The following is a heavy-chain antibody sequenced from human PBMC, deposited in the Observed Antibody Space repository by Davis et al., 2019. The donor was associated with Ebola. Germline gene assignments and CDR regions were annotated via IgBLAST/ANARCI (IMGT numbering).Heavy chain of an antibody. D-gene: IGHD2-2*01. J-gene: IGHJ6*02. V-gene: IGHV1-46*01. CDR2: INPSGGST. CDR1: GYTFTSYY. Sequence: AASVKVSCKASGYTFTSYYMHWVRQAPGQGLEWMGIINPSGGSTSYTQKFQGRVTMTRDTSTSIVYMELSSLRSEDTAVYYCARSRGVRYQLLLNSDHYGMDVWGQGTTVTVSS. CDR3: ARSRGVRYQLLLNSDHYGMDV.